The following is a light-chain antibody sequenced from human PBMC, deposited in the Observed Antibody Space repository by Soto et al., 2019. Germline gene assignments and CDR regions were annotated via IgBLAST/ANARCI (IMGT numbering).Light chain of an antibody. Sequence: QSVLTQPPSVSGAPGQRVTISCTGSSSNIGAFFGVHWYQHLPGTAPKLLIYDNNNRPSGVPDRFSGSKSGASASLAITGLQADDEADYHCQSYDSYLDVRVFGGGTQLTVL. CDR1: SSNIGAFFG. J-gene: IGLJ2*01. V-gene: IGLV1-40*01. CDR3: QSYDSYLDVRV. CDR2: DNN.